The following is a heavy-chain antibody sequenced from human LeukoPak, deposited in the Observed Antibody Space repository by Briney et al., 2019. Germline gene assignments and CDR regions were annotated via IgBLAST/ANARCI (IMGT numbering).Heavy chain of an antibody. Sequence: GGSLRLSCAASGFTLSSYWMSWVRQAPGKGLEWVANIKQDGSEKYYVDSVKGRFTISRDNSKNSLYLQMNSLRTEDTALYYCAKDGGGSPYYWGQGTLVTVSS. CDR2: IKQDGSEK. CDR3: AKDGGGSPYY. V-gene: IGHV3-7*03. D-gene: IGHD3-16*01. J-gene: IGHJ4*02. CDR1: GFTLSSYW.